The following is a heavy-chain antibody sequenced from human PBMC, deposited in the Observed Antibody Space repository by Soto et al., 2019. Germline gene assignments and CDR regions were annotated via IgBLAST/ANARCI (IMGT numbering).Heavy chain of an antibody. CDR2: IYRGRT. CDR1: GGSVSSGY. V-gene: IGHV4-59*02. CDR3: GSDDSQRPATY. Sequence: SETLSLTCTVSGGSVSSGYWIWIRQPPGKGLENIGYIYRGRTNYNTYLKSRDTISVDTSKKQFSLKLTPMTAADTAVYYCGSDDSQRPATYRGQGTLVTVSS. D-gene: IGHD1-26*01. J-gene: IGHJ1*01.